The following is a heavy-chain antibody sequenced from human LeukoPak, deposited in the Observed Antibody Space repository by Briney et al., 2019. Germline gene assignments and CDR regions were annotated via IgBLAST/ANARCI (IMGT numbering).Heavy chain of an antibody. D-gene: IGHD3-3*01. CDR1: VGSLSGHY. CDR2: LNHSGST. V-gene: IGHV4-34*01. CDR3: GIFGVVLDRTDI. Sequence: SDTLSLTCAVYVGSLSGHYWSWIRHPPAKGLEWMGELNHSGSTNYNPSLKSRVTISVDTSKNHSSLKVSSVTAADTAVYYCGIFGVVLDRTDIWGQGTMVTVSS. J-gene: IGHJ3*02.